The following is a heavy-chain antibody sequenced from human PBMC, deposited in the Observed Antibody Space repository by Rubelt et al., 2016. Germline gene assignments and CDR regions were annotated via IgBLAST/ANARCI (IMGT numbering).Heavy chain of an antibody. J-gene: IGHJ4*02. V-gene: IGHV3-74*01. CDR3: AKGRGILSPDY. CDR1: GFTFSSYW. CDR2: INSDGSST. D-gene: IGHD3-10*01. Sequence: SGFTFSSYWMHWVRQAPGKGLVWVSRINSDGSSTSYADSVKGRFTISRDNAKNTLYLQMNSLRAEDTAVYYCAKGRGILSPDYWGQGTLVTVSS.